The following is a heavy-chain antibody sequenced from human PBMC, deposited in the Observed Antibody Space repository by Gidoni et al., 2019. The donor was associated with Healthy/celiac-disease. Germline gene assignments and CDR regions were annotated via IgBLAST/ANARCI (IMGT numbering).Heavy chain of an antibody. D-gene: IGHD3-3*01. J-gene: IGHJ6*03. Sequence: EVQLLESGGGLVQPGGSLRLSCAASGFHFSSYAISWVRQAPGKGLGWVSAISGSGGSTYYADSVKGRFTISRDNSKNTLYLQMNSLRAEDTAVYYCAKTGPLYYDFWSGYLYYYYYMDVWGKGTTVTVSS. V-gene: IGHV3-23*01. CDR2: ISGSGGST. CDR1: GFHFSSYA. CDR3: AKTGPLYYDFWSGYLYYYYYMDV.